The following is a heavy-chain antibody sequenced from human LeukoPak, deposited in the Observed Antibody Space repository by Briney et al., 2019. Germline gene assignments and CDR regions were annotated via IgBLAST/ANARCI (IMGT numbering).Heavy chain of an antibody. CDR2: ISSSSSYI. Sequence: PGGSLRLSCAASGFTFSSYSMNWVRQAPGKGLEWVSSISSSSSYIYYADSVKGRFTISRDNAKNSLYLQMNSLRAEDTAVYYCAREGLAVAVFTFDYWGQGTLVTVSS. CDR1: GFTFSSYS. J-gene: IGHJ4*02. D-gene: IGHD6-19*01. CDR3: AREGLAVAVFTFDY. V-gene: IGHV3-21*01.